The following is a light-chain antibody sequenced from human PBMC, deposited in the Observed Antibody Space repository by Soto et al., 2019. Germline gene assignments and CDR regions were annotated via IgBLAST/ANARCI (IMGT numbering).Light chain of an antibody. CDR2: GAS. CDR3: QQRSTGPPLS. J-gene: IGKJ4*01. Sequence: EIVLTQSPGTLSLSPGERATLSCRASQSFSSGYLAWYQQKPGQAPRLLIYGASTRATGIPDRFSGSGSGTDFTLTISSLEPEDFAVYYCQQRSTGPPLSFGVGTKVEIK. CDR1: QSFSSGY. V-gene: IGKV3D-20*02.